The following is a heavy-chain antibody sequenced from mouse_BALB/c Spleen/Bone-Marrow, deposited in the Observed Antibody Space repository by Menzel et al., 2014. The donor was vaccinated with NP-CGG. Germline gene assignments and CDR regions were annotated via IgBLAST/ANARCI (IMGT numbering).Heavy chain of an antibody. CDR1: GFTFTDYY. J-gene: IGHJ3*01. Sequence: DVKLVESGGGLVQPGGSLRLSCATSGFTFTDYYMSWVRQPPGKALEWLGFIRNKANGYTTEYSASVKGRFTISRDNSQSILYLQMNTLRAEDSATYYCASLPYHGNSAWFAYWGQGTLVTVSA. CDR2: IRNKANGYTT. CDR3: ASLPYHGNSAWFAY. V-gene: IGHV7-3*02. D-gene: IGHD2-10*01.